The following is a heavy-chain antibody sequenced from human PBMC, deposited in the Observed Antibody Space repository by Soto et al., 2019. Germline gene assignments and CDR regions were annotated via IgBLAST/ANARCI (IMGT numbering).Heavy chain of an antibody. Sequence: GGSLRLSCEASGFTFSTYAMHWVRQAPGKGLEWVAVISYDGSNKYYADSVKGRFTISIDSAKNSLNLQMNSLRVEDTAVYYCARDQGNNWDLDYWGQGTLVTVSS. D-gene: IGHD1-1*01. CDR1: GFTFSTYA. CDR3: ARDQGNNWDLDY. CDR2: ISYDGSNK. V-gene: IGHV3-30-3*01. J-gene: IGHJ4*02.